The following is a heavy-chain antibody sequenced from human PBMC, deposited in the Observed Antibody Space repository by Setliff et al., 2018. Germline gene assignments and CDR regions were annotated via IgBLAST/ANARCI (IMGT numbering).Heavy chain of an antibody. CDR2: IYYSGST. J-gene: IGHJ6*03. V-gene: IGHV4-59*08. D-gene: IGHD1-26*01. CDR3: ARAPPNRYSGSYEYFYMDV. CDR1: GGSISSYY. Sequence: SETLSLTCTVSGGSISSYYWSWIRQPPGRGLEWIGYIYYSGSTNYNPSLKSRVTISVDTSKNQFSLKLSFVTAADTAVYYCARAPPNRYSGSYEYFYMDVWGKGTTVTVSS.